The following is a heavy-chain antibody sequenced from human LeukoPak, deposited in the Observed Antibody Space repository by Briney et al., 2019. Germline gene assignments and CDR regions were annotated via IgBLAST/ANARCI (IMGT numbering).Heavy chain of an antibody. D-gene: IGHD4-17*01. Sequence: PSWTLSLTCTVSGGSISSYYWNWIRQPPGKGLEWIGLIHYSGSTNYYPSLKSRLTMSVDTSKNQFSLKLSSVTAADTAVYYCARDYGDYIGALDIWGQGTMVTVSS. J-gene: IGHJ3*02. CDR2: IHYSGST. CDR3: ARDYGDYIGALDI. V-gene: IGHV4-59*12. CDR1: GGSISSYY.